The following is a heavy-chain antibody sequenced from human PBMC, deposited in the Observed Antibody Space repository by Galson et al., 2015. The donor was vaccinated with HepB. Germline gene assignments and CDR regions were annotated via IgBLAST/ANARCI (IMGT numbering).Heavy chain of an antibody. D-gene: IGHD5-12*01. CDR1: GFTFSSYW. J-gene: IGHJ4*02. CDR3: ATAGGYSGYDDDY. Sequence: SLRLSCAPSGFTFSSYWMTWVRQAPGKGLEWVANIKEDGNAKYYVDSVKGRFSISRDNAKNSLYLELNSLRAEDTAVYYCATAGGYSGYDDDYWGQGTLVTVSS. V-gene: IGHV3-7*03. CDR2: IKEDGNAK.